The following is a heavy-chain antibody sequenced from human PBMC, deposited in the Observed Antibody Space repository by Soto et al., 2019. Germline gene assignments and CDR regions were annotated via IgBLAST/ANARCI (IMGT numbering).Heavy chain of an antibody. CDR1: GFIFSSNA. CDR3: ARDRYTGWFYYFDY. J-gene: IGHJ4*02. Sequence: QVQLVESGGGVVQPGGSLRLSCAASGFIFSSNAIHWVRQAPGKGLEWVAVISYDGRNTYYADSVKGRFTISRDNSKNTPYLQMNSLRPEETAVYYCARDRYTGWFYYFDYWGQGTLVTVSS. D-gene: IGHD6-19*01. V-gene: IGHV3-30*04. CDR2: ISYDGRNT.